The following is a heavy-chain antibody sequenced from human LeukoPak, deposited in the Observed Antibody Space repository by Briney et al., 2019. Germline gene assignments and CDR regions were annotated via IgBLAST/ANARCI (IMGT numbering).Heavy chain of an antibody. CDR3: ARGGWFGELLFDY. V-gene: IGHV3-20*04. D-gene: IGHD3-10*01. CDR1: GFTLDDYG. Sequence: GGSLRLSCAASGFTLDDYGMSWVRQAPRQGLEWVSGINWNGGSTGYADSVKGRFTISRDNAKNSLYLQMNSLRAEDTALYYCARGGWFGELLFDYWGQGTLVTVSS. CDR2: INWNGGST. J-gene: IGHJ4*02.